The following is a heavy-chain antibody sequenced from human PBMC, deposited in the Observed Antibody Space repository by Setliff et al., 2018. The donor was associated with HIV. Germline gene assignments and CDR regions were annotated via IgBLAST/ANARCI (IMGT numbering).Heavy chain of an antibody. Sequence: GASVKVSCKASGYTFSDYYMHWVRQAPGQGLEWMGRINPNSGGTNYAQKFQGRVNMTRDTSISTTYMELNRLRSDDTAVYYCARDPGYKSTWYGVFDIWGQGTMVTVSS. J-gene: IGHJ3*02. V-gene: IGHV1-2*06. CDR1: GYTFSDYY. CDR3: ARDPGYKSTWYGVFDI. CDR2: INPNSGGT. D-gene: IGHD6-13*01.